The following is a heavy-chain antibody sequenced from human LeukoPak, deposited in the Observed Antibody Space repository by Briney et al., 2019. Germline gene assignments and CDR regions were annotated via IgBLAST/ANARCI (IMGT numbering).Heavy chain of an antibody. Sequence: SETLSLTCTVSGGSITSHSYQWSWIRQPAGKGLEWIGRIYTTGSTNYNPSLKNRVSISVDTSKNQFSLKLSSVTAADTAVYYCARYVDYGDYLDYWGQGTLVTVSS. CDR1: GGSITSHSYQ. J-gene: IGHJ4*02. CDR2: IYTTGST. V-gene: IGHV4-61*02. CDR3: ARYVDYGDYLDY. D-gene: IGHD4-17*01.